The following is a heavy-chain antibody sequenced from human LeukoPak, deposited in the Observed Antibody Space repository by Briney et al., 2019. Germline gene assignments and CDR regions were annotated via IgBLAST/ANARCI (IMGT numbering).Heavy chain of an antibody. CDR1: GFTFTNFA. D-gene: IGHD3-22*01. V-gene: IGHV3-30*18. CDR2: ISSDGSHQ. Sequence: GGSLRLSCAASGFTFTNFAIHWVRQAPGKGLEWVSLISSDGSHQYYPDSVKGRFTISRDNSKNTLYLQMNSLRAEDTAVCYCAKGHYYDSSGYYQHFDRWGQGTLVTVSS. CDR3: AKGHYYDSSGYYQHFDR. J-gene: IGHJ4*02.